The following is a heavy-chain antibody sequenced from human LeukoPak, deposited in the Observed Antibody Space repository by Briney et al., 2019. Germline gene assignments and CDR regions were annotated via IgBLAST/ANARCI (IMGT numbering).Heavy chain of an antibody. J-gene: IGHJ4*02. CDR2: MNQDGSEK. D-gene: IGHD6-19*01. CDR3: ARDVAGLDY. Sequence: PGGSLRLSCAVSGFTVSSNYMNWVRQAPGKGLEWVANMNQDGSEKYYVDSAKGRFTISRDNAKNSLYLQMNSLRAEDTAVYYCARDVAGLDYWGQGTLVTVSS. V-gene: IGHV3-7*01. CDR1: GFTVSSNY.